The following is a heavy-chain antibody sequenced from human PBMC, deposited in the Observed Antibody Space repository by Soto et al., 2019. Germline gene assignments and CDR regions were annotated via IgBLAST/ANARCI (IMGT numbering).Heavy chain of an antibody. D-gene: IGHD2-21*02. V-gene: IGHV1-3*01. CDR2: INAGNGNT. Sequence: ASVKVSCKASGSTFTSYAMHWVRQAPGQRLEWMGWINAGNGNTKYSQKFQGRVTITRDTSASTAYMELSSLRSEDTAVYYCARARPVVVTTGYYGMDVWGQGTTVTVSS. CDR1: GSTFTSYA. J-gene: IGHJ6*02. CDR3: ARARPVVVTTGYYGMDV.